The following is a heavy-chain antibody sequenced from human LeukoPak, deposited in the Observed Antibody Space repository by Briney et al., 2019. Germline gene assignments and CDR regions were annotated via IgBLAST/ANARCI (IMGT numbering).Heavy chain of an antibody. J-gene: IGHJ4*02. Sequence: ASVKVSCKASGGTFSNYAISWVRQSPGQGLEWMGGIIPIFATPNYAQKFQGRITITAGESTSTAYMELSSLRSEDTALYYCAIRGSLAAPGKFDYWGQGTLVTVSS. CDR2: IIPIFATP. D-gene: IGHD6-13*01. CDR1: GGTFSNYA. V-gene: IGHV1-69*13. CDR3: AIRGSLAAPGKFDY.